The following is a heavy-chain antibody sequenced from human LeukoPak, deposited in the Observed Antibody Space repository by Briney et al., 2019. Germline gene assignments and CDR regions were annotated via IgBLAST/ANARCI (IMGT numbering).Heavy chain of an antibody. CDR1: GYTFTGYY. J-gene: IGHJ4*02. Sequence: GASVKVSCKASGYTFTGYYMHWVRQAPGQGLEWMGWINPNSGGTNYAQKFQGRVTMTRDTSISTAYMELSRLRSDDTAVYYCARDSQGGYSYGNAGDYWGQGTLVTVSS. D-gene: IGHD5-18*01. CDR3: ARDSQGGYSYGNAGDY. V-gene: IGHV1-2*02. CDR2: INPNSGGT.